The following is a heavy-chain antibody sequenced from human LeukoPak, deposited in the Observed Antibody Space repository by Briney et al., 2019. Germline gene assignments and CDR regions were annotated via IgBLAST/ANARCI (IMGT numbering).Heavy chain of an antibody. CDR3: ARLSADHRNYYYGMDV. Sequence: PSETLSLTCTVSGGSISSSSYYWGWIRQPPGKGLEWIGSIYYSGSTYYNPSLKSRVTISVDTSKNQFSLKLSSVTAADTAVYYRARLSADHRNYYYGMDVWGQGTTVTVSS. D-gene: IGHD6-25*01. V-gene: IGHV4-39*01. CDR2: IYYSGST. CDR1: GGSISSSSYY. J-gene: IGHJ6*02.